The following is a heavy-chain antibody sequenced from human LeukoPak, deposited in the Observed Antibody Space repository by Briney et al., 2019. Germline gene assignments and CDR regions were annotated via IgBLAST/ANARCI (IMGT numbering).Heavy chain of an antibody. CDR2: INHSGST. Sequence: SETLSLTCAVYGGSFSGYYWSWIRQPPGKGLEWIGGINHSGSTNYNPSLKSRVTISVDTSKNQFSLKLSSVTAADTAVYYCARADYGSGANWFDPWGQGTLVTVSS. CDR1: GGSFSGYY. D-gene: IGHD3-10*01. V-gene: IGHV4-34*01. CDR3: ARADYGSGANWFDP. J-gene: IGHJ5*02.